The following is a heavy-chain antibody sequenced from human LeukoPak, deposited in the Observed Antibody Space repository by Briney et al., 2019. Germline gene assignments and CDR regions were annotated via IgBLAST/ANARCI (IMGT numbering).Heavy chain of an antibody. CDR1: GGSISSYY. J-gene: IGHJ4*02. Sequence: SETLSLTCTVSGGSISSYYWSWIRQPPGKGLEWIGYIYYSGSTNYNPSLKSRVTISVDTSKNQFSLKLSSVTAADTALYYCAKCSSSWLNVFDYWGQGTLVTVSS. CDR2: IYYSGST. V-gene: IGHV4-59*01. CDR3: AKCSSSWLNVFDY. D-gene: IGHD6-13*01.